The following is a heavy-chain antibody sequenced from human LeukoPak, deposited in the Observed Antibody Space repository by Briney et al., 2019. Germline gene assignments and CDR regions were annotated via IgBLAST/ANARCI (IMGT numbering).Heavy chain of an antibody. V-gene: IGHV4-59*08. J-gene: IGHJ3*02. D-gene: IGHD1-26*01. Sequence: SETLSLTCTVSGGSISSYYWSWIRQPPGKGLEWIGYIYYSGSTNYNPSLKSRVTISVDTSKNQFSLKLSSVTAADTAVYYCARHMVGATLYAFDIWGQGTMVTVSS. CDR2: IYYSGST. CDR1: GGSISSYY. CDR3: ARHMVGATLYAFDI.